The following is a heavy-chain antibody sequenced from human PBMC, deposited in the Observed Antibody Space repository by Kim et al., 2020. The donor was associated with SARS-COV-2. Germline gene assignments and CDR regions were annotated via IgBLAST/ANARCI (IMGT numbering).Heavy chain of an antibody. D-gene: IGHD3-10*01. J-gene: IGHJ5*02. V-gene: IGHV4-39*01. CDR3: ASHSTYYYGSGSRNTLNWFDP. CDR1: GGSISSSSYY. CDR2: IYYSGST. Sequence: SETLSLTCTVSGGSISSSSYYWGWIRQPPGKGLEWIGSIYYSGSTYYNPSLKSRVTISVDTSKNQFALKLSSVTAADTAVYYCASHSTYYYGSGSRNTLNWFDPWGQGTLVTVSS.